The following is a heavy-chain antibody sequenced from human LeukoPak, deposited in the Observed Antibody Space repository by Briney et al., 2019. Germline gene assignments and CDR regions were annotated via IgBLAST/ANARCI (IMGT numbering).Heavy chain of an antibody. D-gene: IGHD1-1*01. J-gene: IGHJ3*02. CDR1: GYTFNRYG. CDR3: VLEREDAFDI. V-gene: IGHV1-18*01. Sequence: ASVKVSCKASGYTFNRYGISWVRQAPGQGLEWMGWIGSYNGNTNYAQKFQGRVTMTRDTSISTAYMELSRLRSDDTAVYYCVLEREDAFDIWGQGTMVTVSS. CDR2: IGSYNGNT.